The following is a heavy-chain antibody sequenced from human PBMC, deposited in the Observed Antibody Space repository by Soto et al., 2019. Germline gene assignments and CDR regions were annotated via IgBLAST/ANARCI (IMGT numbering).Heavy chain of an antibody. CDR3: ARTRIAAAAGYYYGMDV. Sequence: SGPMLVNPTQTLTLTCTFSGFSLSTSGMCVSWIRQPPGKALEWLALIDWDDDKYYSTSLKTRLTISKDTSKNQVVLTMTNMDPVDTATYYCARTRIAAAAGYYYGMDVWGQGTTVTVSS. CDR1: GFSLSTSGMC. D-gene: IGHD6-13*01. V-gene: IGHV2-70*01. CDR2: IDWDDDK. J-gene: IGHJ6*02.